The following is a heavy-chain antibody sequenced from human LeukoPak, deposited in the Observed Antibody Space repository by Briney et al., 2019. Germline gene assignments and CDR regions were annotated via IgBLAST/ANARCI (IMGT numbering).Heavy chain of an antibody. V-gene: IGHV4-61*01. CDR1: GGSVSSGSYY. J-gene: IGHJ5*02. D-gene: IGHD1-26*01. CDR3: ARTFGSYGWFDP. Sequence: SETLSLTCTVSGGSVSSGSYYWSWIRQPPGKGLEWIGYIYYSGSTNYNPFLKSRVTISVDTSKNQFSLKLSSVTAADTAVYYCARTFGSYGWFDPWGQGTLVTVSS. CDR2: IYYSGST.